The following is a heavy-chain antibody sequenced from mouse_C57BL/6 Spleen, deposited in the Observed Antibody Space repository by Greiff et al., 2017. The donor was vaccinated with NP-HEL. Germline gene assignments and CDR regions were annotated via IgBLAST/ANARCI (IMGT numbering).Heavy chain of an antibody. CDR1: GYSITSGYY. CDR3: ARGDYDGGWYFDV. CDR2: ISYDGSN. J-gene: IGHJ1*03. Sequence: ESGPGLVKPSQSLSLTCSVTGYSITSGYYWNWIRQFPGNKLEWMGYISYDGSNNYNPSLKNRISITRDTSKNQFFLKLNSVTTEDTATYYCARGDYDGGWYFDVWGTGTTVTVSS. V-gene: IGHV3-6*01. D-gene: IGHD2-4*01.